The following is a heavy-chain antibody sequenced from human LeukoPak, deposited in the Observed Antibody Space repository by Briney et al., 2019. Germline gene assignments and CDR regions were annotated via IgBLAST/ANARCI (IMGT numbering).Heavy chain of an antibody. CDR3: ARDKRVAVAATYIYYYYMDV. CDR2: IYTSVSGST. Sequence: PSETLSLTCTVPGGSISSYYWSWIRQPAGKGLEWIGRIYTSVSGSTNYNPSLKSRVTMSVDTSKNQFSLKLSSVTAADTAVYYCARDKRVAVAATYIYYYYMDVWGNGTTVTISS. J-gene: IGHJ6*03. V-gene: IGHV4-4*07. CDR1: GGSISSYY. D-gene: IGHD6-19*01.